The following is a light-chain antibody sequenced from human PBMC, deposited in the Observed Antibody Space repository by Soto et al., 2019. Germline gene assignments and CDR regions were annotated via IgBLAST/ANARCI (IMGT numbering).Light chain of an antibody. CDR3: QQYGSSPRT. V-gene: IGKV3-20*01. J-gene: IGKJ1*01. CDR2: GAS. CDR1: LSVSSSY. Sequence: EIVLTQSPGTLSLSPGERATLSCRASLSVSSSYLAWYQQKPGQAPRLLIYGASSRATGIPDRFSGSESWTDFTLTISRLEPEDFAVYYCQQYGSSPRTFGQGTKVDIK.